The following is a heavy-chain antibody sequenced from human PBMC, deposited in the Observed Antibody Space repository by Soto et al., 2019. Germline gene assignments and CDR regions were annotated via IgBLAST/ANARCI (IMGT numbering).Heavy chain of an antibody. CDR3: ARQGGTGGYNWFDP. Sequence: EVQLVESGGGLVKPGGSLRLSCAASGFTLSSYSMNWVRQAPGKGLEWVSSISSSSSYIYYADSVKGRFTISRDNAKNSLYLQMNSLRAEDTAVYYCARQGGTGGYNWFDPWGQGTLVTVSS. J-gene: IGHJ5*02. V-gene: IGHV3-21*01. CDR1: GFTLSSYS. D-gene: IGHD3-16*01. CDR2: ISSSSSYI.